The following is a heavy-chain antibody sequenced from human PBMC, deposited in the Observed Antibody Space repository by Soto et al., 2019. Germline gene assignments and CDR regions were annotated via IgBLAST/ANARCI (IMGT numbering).Heavy chain of an antibody. CDR1: GGTFSTYT. CDR2: IIPMLDIT. J-gene: IGHJ3*02. Sequence: QVQLVQSGAEVKKPGSSVKVSCKASGGTFSTYTVIWVRQAPGQGLEWMGRIIPMLDITNTAQSSPGSATMTADKSTSTAYLELSTLRSDDTAIYFCTLGSWSAETFEIWGRGTMVTVSS. D-gene: IGHD6-13*01. V-gene: IGHV1-69*02. CDR3: TLGSWSAETFEI.